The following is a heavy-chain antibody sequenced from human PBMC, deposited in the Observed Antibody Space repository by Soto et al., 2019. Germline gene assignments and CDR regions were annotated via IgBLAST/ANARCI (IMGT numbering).Heavy chain of an antibody. CDR1: GFTFSSYG. Sequence: PGGSLRLSCATSGFTFSSYGTSWVRQAPGKGLEWVSGISGSGGRTYYADSVKGRFTISRDNSKNTLYLQMNSLRAEDTAVYYCAKASAVGWSAATAMVTDWGQGTLVTVSS. CDR3: AKASAVGWSAATAMVTD. CDR2: ISGSGGRT. V-gene: IGHV3-23*01. J-gene: IGHJ4*02. D-gene: IGHD5-18*01.